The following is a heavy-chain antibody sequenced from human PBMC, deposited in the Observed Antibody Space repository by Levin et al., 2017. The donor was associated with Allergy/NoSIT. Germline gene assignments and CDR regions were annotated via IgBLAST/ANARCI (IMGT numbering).Heavy chain of an antibody. V-gene: IGHV3-74*01. CDR3: ASTLYDILTGRYGIDV. J-gene: IGHJ6*02. Sequence: GESLKISCAASGFTFRNYWMNWVRQVPGKGLEWVSRISDDGTSANYADSVEGRFTISRDDAKNTLYLQMDSLRAEDTALYYCASTLYDILTGRYGIDVWGQGTTVTVSS. D-gene: IGHD3-9*01. CDR2: ISDDGTSA. CDR1: GFTFRNYW.